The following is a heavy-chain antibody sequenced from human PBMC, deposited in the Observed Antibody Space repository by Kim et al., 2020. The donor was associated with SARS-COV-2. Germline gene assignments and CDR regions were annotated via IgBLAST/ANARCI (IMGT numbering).Heavy chain of an antibody. V-gene: IGHV3-49*02. Sequence: ASVKGRFTISRDDSKSIGYLQMNSLKAEDTAVYYCSPGESSGRVSGGFDYWGQGTLVTVSS. CDR3: SPGESSGRVSGGFDY. D-gene: IGHD6-19*01. J-gene: IGHJ4*02.